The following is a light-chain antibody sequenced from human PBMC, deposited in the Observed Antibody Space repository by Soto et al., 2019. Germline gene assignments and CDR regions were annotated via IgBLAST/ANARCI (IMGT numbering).Light chain of an antibody. CDR3: QQDNSFPLT. Sequence: DIQMTESPSSLSASVADIVTITCRASPGISSWLAWYQQKPEKAPKLVIYDASSLQSGVPSRFSGSGSGTAFTLTISSLQPEDFATYYGQQDNSFPLTFGGGTQVEI. J-gene: IGKJ4*01. CDR1: PGISSW. V-gene: IGKV1-12*01. CDR2: DAS.